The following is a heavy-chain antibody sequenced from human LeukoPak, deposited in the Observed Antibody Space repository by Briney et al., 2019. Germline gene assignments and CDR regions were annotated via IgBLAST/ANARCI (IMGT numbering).Heavy chain of an antibody. CDR1: GGSISSYY. J-gene: IGHJ3*02. CDR3: ARGIFGVIINAFDI. CDR2: IYYSGST. V-gene: IGHV4-59*01. Sequence: SETLSLTCTVSGGSISSYYWSWIRQPPGKGLEWIGYIYYSGSTNYNPSLKSRVIISVDTSKNQFSLKLSSVTAADTAVYYCARGIFGVIINAFDIWGQGTMVTVSS. D-gene: IGHD3-3*01.